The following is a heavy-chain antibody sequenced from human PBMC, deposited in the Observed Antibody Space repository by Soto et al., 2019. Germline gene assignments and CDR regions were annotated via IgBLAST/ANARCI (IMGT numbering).Heavy chain of an antibody. CDR1: GFTFSSYG. CDR3: AKDRGGYDKNQKGFDY. J-gene: IGHJ4*02. Sequence: GGSLRLSCAASGFTFSSYGMHWVRQAPGKGLEWVAVISYDGSNKYYADSVKGRFTISRDNSKNTLYLQMNSLRAEDTAVYYCAKDRGGYDKNQKGFDYWGQGTLVTVSS. CDR2: ISYDGSNK. D-gene: IGHD5-12*01. V-gene: IGHV3-30*18.